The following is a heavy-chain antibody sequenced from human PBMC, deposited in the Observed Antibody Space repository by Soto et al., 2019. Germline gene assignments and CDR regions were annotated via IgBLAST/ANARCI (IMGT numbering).Heavy chain of an antibody. Sequence: ASVKVSCKVSGYTLTELSMHWVRQAPGKGLEWMGGFDPEDGETIYAQKFQGRVTMTEDTSTDTAYMELSSLRSEDTAVYYCATQLWIAMAGPYGMDVWGQGTTVTVSS. CDR1: GYTLTELS. J-gene: IGHJ6*02. CDR2: FDPEDGET. D-gene: IGHD6-19*01. V-gene: IGHV1-24*01. CDR3: ATQLWIAMAGPYGMDV.